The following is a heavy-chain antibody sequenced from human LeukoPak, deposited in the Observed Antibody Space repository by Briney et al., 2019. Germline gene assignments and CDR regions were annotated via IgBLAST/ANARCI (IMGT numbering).Heavy chain of an antibody. V-gene: IGHV3-48*04. CDR2: ISSSSSTI. J-gene: IGHJ4*02. Sequence: GGSLRLSCAASGFTFSSYSMNWVRRAPGKGLEWVSYISSSSSTIYYADSVKGRFTISRDNAKNSLYLQMNSLRAEDTAVYYCAREGCSSTSCYTWDYWGQGTLVTVSP. D-gene: IGHD2-2*02. CDR3: AREGCSSTSCYTWDY. CDR1: GFTFSSYS.